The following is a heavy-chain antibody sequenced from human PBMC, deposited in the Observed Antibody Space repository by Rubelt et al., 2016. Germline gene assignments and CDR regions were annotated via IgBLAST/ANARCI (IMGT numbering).Heavy chain of an antibody. CDR1: RNYG. V-gene: IGHV3-33*01. CDR3: AGVRSGSYGYWYFDL. Sequence: RNYGMHWVRQAPGKGLEWVALIYYDGSNKYCADSVKGRFTISRDNSKNTLYLLMNSLRAEDTAVYYCAGVRSGSYGYWYFDLWGRGTLVTVSS. J-gene: IGHJ2*01. CDR2: IYYDGSNK. D-gene: IGHD1-26*01.